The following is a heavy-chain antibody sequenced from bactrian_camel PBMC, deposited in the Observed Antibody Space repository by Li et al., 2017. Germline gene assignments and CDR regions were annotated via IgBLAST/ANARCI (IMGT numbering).Heavy chain of an antibody. J-gene: IGHJ6*01. CDR2: RSLGDAYT. Sequence: HVQLVESGGGSVQAGGSLRLSCAASGEFGTLYYMAWFRQAPGKEREAVAVRSLGDAYTYYSDSAKGRFTISRANAESTLYLQMNSLKPEDTAMYSCAAALRGGSCYRPTTADFRYWGQGTQVTVS. V-gene: IGHV3S54*01. CDR3: AAALRGGSCYRPTTADFRY. CDR1: GEFGTLYY. D-gene: IGHD6*01.